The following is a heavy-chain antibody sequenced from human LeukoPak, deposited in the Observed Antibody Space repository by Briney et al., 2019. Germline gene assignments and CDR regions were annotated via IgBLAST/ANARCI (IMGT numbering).Heavy chain of an antibody. J-gene: IGHJ4*02. D-gene: IGHD6-19*01. CDR2: ISGSGDNT. V-gene: IGHV3-23*01. Sequence: GGPLRLSCAASGFTSTNYAMGWVRQAPGKGLEWLSTISGSGDNTYYADSVKGRFTISRDNSKNTLYLQMSRLRVEDTAVYYCAARPPRVVAGPFDYWGQGTLVTVSS. CDR3: AARPPRVVAGPFDY. CDR1: GFTSTNYA.